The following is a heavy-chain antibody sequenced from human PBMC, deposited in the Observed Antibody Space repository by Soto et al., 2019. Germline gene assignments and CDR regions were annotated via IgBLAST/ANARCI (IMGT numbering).Heavy chain of an antibody. CDR2: INPGGGSA. CDR1: GSAITRYY. CDR3: ARDTSGWSLNGLDV. V-gene: IGHV1-46*01. Sequence: QVDLVQSGAEAKKPGASVTISCKASGSAITRYYIHWVRQAPGRGLEWMGIINPGGGSASYAQKFQDRVTIDKDTSTGTVYMDLRSLRTEDTAVYYCARDTSGWSLNGLDVWGQGTTVNVSS. J-gene: IGHJ6*02. D-gene: IGHD6-19*01.